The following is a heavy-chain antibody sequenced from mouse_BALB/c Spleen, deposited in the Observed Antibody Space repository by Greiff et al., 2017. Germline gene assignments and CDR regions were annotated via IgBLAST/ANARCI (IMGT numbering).Heavy chain of an antibody. CDR3: ARDDGYFAY. Sequence: DVKLVESGGGLVQPGGSLRLSCATSGFTFTDYYMSWVRQPPGKALEWLGFIRNKANGYTTEYSASVKGRFTISRDNSQSILYLQMNTLRAEDSATYYCARDDGYFAYWGQGTLVTVSA. D-gene: IGHD2-3*01. J-gene: IGHJ3*01. CDR2: IRNKANGYTT. CDR1: GFTFTDYY. V-gene: IGHV7-3*02.